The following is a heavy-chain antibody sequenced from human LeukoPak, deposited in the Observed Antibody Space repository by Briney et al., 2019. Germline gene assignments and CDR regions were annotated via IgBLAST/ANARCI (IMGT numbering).Heavy chain of an antibody. D-gene: IGHD3/OR15-3a*01. Sequence: PSETLSLTCTVSGGSVTGYYWTWIRQPAGKGLEWIGRIYSSGSTNYNPSLKSRVTMSVDTSKNQFSLRLSSVTAADTAVYYCGRQSDILDDYWGQGTLVTVSS. CDR1: GGSVTGYY. CDR3: GRQSDILDDY. CDR2: IYSSGST. J-gene: IGHJ4*02. V-gene: IGHV4-4*07.